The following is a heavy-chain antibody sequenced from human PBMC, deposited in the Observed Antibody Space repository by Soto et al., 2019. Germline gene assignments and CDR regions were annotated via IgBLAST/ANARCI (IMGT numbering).Heavy chain of an antibody. CDR2: ISYDGSNK. CDR1: GFTFSSYG. D-gene: IGHD5-12*01. Sequence: QVQLVESGGGVVQPGRSLRLSCAASGFTFSSYGMHWVRQAPGKGLEWVAGISYDGSNKYYADSVKGRFTISRDNSKNTLYLQMNSLRAEDTAVYYCAKEKLGWRDGYKPHFDYWGQGTLVTVSS. CDR3: AKEKLGWRDGYKPHFDY. V-gene: IGHV3-30*18. J-gene: IGHJ4*02.